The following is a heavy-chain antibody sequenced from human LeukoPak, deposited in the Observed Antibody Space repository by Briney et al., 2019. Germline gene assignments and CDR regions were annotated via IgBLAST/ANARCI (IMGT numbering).Heavy chain of an antibody. CDR1: GFTFSSNG. D-gene: IGHD3-10*01. J-gene: IGHJ4*02. V-gene: IGHV3-7*01. CDR2: INPAGDKN. Sequence: PGGSLRLSCAASGFTFSSNGMNWVRQPPGKGLEWVANINPAGDKNTHVDSVKGRFTISRDNAKNSLYLQMNSLRDEDTAMYYCVGWGGSSNYWGQGIVVTVSS. CDR3: VGWGGSSNY.